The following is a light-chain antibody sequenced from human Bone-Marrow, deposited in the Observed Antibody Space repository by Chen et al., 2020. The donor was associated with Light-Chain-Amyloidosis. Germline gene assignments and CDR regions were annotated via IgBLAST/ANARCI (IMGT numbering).Light chain of an antibody. CDR3: QQYGTSPLT. CDR1: QTISSNY. J-gene: IGKJ4*01. V-gene: IGKV3-20*01. CDR2: GSS. Sequence: EIVLTQSPGTLSLSPGEGANLSCRASQTISSNYLTWYQQKFGQAPVLLIYGSSSRATGIPDRFTGSGSGTDFTLTINRLEPEDFAMYYCQQYGTSPLTFGGGTKVEIK.